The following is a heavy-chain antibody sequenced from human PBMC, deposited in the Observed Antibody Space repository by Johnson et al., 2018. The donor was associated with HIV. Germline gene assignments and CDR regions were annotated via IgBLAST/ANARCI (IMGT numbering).Heavy chain of an antibody. D-gene: IGHD1-26*01. CDR1: GFTFSSYG. V-gene: IGHV3-30*03. CDR3: ARAPPGWELPDI. CDR2: ISYDGSEK. J-gene: IGHJ3*02. Sequence: QMQLVESGGGVVQPGRSLRLSCAASGFTFSSYGMHWVRQAPGKGLEWVAVISYDGSEKYYVDSVKGRFTISRDNAKNSLYLQMNSLRAEDTAVYYCARAPPGWELPDIWGQGTMVTVSS.